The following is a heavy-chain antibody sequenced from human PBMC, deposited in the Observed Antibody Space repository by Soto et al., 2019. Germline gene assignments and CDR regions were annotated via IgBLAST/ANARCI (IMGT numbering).Heavy chain of an antibody. CDR1: GFTFSSYA. D-gene: IGHD3-22*01. Sequence: GGFLRLSCAASGFTFSSYAMSWVRPAPGKGLEWVSAISGSGGSTYYADSVKGRFTISRDNSKNTLYLQMNSRRAEDTAVYYCAKDPLVSGYYAPGLVYFDYWGQGTLVPVSS. V-gene: IGHV3-23*01. J-gene: IGHJ4*02. CDR2: ISGSGGST. CDR3: AKDPLVSGYYAPGLVYFDY.